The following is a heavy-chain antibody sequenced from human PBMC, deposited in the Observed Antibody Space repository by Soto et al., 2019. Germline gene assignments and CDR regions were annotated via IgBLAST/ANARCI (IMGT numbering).Heavy chain of an antibody. CDR1: GFTFSSYV. J-gene: IGHJ4*02. Sequence: EVQLLESGGGLVQPGGSLRLSCAASGFTFSSYVMSWVRQAPGKGLEWVSAISGSGGNTYYADSVKGRFTISRDNSKNTLFLEMNSLRAEDTAVYYCAKVFSPERGNYFDYWGQGTLVTVSS. CDR3: AKVFSPERGNYFDY. D-gene: IGHD1-1*01. V-gene: IGHV3-23*01. CDR2: ISGSGGNT.